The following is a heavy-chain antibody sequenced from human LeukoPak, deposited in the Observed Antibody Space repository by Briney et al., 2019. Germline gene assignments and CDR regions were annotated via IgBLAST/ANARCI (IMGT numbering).Heavy chain of an antibody. Sequence: PSQTLSLTCTVSGGSISSGGYYWSWIRQHPGKGLEWIGYIYYSGSTYYNPSLKSRVTISVDTSKNQFSLKLSSVTAADTAVYYCARGGYSSSTHNPKLIRYYYYGMDVWGQGTTVTVSS. CDR1: GGSISSGGYY. J-gene: IGHJ6*02. D-gene: IGHD6-6*01. CDR3: ARGGYSSSTHNPKLIRYYYYGMDV. V-gene: IGHV4-31*03. CDR2: IYYSGST.